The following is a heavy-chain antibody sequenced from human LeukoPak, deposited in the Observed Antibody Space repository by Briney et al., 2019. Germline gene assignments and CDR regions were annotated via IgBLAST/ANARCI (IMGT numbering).Heavy chain of an antibody. CDR3: ATRYASGPIADY. J-gene: IGHJ4*02. CDR2: ITWNGGAI. CDR1: GFSFDDFA. V-gene: IGHV3-9*01. Sequence: GGSLRLSCAASGFSFDDFAMHWVRQAPGKGLEWVSGITWNGGAIDYADSVKGRFTISRDNAKNSLYLQMNSLRAEDTALYYCATRYASGPIADYWGQGTLVTVSS. D-gene: IGHD3-10*01.